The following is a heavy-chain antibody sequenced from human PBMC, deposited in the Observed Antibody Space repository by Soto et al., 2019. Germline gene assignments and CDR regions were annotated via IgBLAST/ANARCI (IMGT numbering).Heavy chain of an antibody. J-gene: IGHJ5*02. CDR3: ARQPTTGDTDLWFDP. Sequence: QLQLLESGPGLVKASETLSLTCSVSGGSISTSRSYWAWIRQPPGKGLEWLANIFYSGSTFYNPSLASRFSVSVYTSKNEFSLKLRSVTAADTAVYYCARQPTTGDTDLWFDPWGQGTLVTVSS. CDR2: IFYSGST. V-gene: IGHV4-39*01. CDR1: GGSISTSRSY. D-gene: IGHD2-21*01.